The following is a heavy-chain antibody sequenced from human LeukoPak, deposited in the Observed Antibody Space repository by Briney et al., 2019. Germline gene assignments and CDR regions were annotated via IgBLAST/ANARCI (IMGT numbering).Heavy chain of an antibody. Sequence: GGSLRLSCAASGFTFSSYWMHWVRQAPGKGLVWVSRINSDGSSTSYADSVKGRFTISRDNAKNTLYLQMNSLRAEDTAVYYCARVPVRGAMGGWFDPWGQGTLVTVSS. J-gene: IGHJ5*02. CDR1: GFTFSSYW. CDR3: ARVPVRGAMGGWFDP. D-gene: IGHD3-10*01. CDR2: INSDGSST. V-gene: IGHV3-74*01.